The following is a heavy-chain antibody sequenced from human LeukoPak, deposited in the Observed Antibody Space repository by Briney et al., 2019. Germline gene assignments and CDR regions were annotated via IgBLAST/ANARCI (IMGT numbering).Heavy chain of an antibody. CDR1: GGSFSDYY. V-gene: IGHV4-34*01. CDR2: INHNGSA. Sequence: SETLSLTCAVFGGSFSDYYWSWIRQPPGEGLQWMGEINHNGSANYNPSLKSRVTISVDSSKSQFSLKVNSVTAADTALYYCARGGTVSTSWYLDLWGRGPLVTVSS. J-gene: IGHJ2*01. D-gene: IGHD1-14*01. CDR3: ARGGTVSTSWYLDL.